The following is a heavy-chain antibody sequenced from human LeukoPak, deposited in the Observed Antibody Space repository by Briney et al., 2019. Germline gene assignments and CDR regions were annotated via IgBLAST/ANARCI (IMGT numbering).Heavy chain of an antibody. CDR2: INSDKSGA. Sequence: GGSLRLSCAASEFTFSNYWMHWVRQAPGKGLVWVARINSDKSGATYADSVKGRFTISRDNAKNTLYLQMNSLRAEDTAVYYCPNLSPSRSWGQGTLVTVSS. J-gene: IGHJ4*01. CDR3: PNLSPSRS. CDR1: EFTFSNYW. D-gene: IGHD2-2*01. V-gene: IGHV3-74*01.